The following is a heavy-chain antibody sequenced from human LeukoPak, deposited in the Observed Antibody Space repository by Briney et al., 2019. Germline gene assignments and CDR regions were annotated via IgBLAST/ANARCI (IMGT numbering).Heavy chain of an antibody. V-gene: IGHV4-59*11. CDR3: ARFPRY. Sequence: SETLSLTCTVSGDSINSHYWSWIRQPPGKGLEWIGYIYGSGSTNYNPSLKSRVTISVDTSKNQFSLKLSSVTAADTAVYYCARFPRYWGQGILVTVSS. J-gene: IGHJ4*02. CDR1: GDSINSHY. CDR2: IYGSGST.